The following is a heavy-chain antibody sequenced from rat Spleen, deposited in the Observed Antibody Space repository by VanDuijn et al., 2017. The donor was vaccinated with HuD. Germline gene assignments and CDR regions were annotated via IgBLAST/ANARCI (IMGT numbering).Heavy chain of an antibody. D-gene: IGHD1-2*01. CDR2: IRFDGSNT. V-gene: IGHV5-29*01. J-gene: IGHJ3*01. CDR3: ARLGIASIGNWFGY. CDR1: GVTFSNEG. Sequence: EVQLVESGGDLVQPGRSLKLSCVASGVTFSNEGMAWVRQAPTKGLEWVATIRFDGSNTFYRDSVKGRFTISRDNAKNILFLQMDSLRSEDTATYYCARLGIASIGNWFGYWGQGTLVTVSS.